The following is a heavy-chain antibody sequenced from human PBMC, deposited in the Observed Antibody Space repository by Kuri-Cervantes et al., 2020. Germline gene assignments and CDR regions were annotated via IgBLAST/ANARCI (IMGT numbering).Heavy chain of an antibody. J-gene: IGHJ4*02. D-gene: IGHD1-26*01. CDR1: GFTFSSYA. Sequence: GESLKISCAASGFTFSSYAMHWVRQAPGKGLEWVAVISYDGSNKYYADSVKGRFTISRDNSKNTLYLQMNSLRAEDTAVYYCARGALGRSNGSPGLWGQGTLVTVSS. V-gene: IGHV3-30-3*01. CDR3: ARGALGRSNGSPGL. CDR2: ISYDGSNK.